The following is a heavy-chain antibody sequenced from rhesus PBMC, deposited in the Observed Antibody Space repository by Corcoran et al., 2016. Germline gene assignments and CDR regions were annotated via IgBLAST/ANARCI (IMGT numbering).Heavy chain of an antibody. CDR2: ISGSGVST. V-gene: IGHV4-173*01. J-gene: IGHJ4*01. CDR3: ARDLRGIAASI. CDR1: GGSISSNY. Sequence: QLQLQESGPGLVKPSETLSLPCAVAGGSISSNYWRWIRPPPGKGLEWIGRISGSGVSTDYNPSLKSRVTISTDTSKNQFSLKLSSVTAADTAVYYCARDLRGIAASIWGQGVLVTVSS. D-gene: IGHD6-25*01.